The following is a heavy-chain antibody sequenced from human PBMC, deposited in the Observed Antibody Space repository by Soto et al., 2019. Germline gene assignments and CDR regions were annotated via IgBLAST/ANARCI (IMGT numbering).Heavy chain of an antibody. CDR2: IYHSGST. Sequence: SETLSLTCAVSGYSISSGYYWGWIRQPPGKGLEWIGSIYHSGSTYYDPSLKSRVTISVDTSKNQFSLKLSSVTAADTAVYYCARQSGYAEYYYDSSGYYFDYWGQGTLVTVSS. J-gene: IGHJ4*02. V-gene: IGHV4-38-2*01. CDR1: GYSISSGYY. D-gene: IGHD3-22*01. CDR3: ARQSGYAEYYYDSSGYYFDY.